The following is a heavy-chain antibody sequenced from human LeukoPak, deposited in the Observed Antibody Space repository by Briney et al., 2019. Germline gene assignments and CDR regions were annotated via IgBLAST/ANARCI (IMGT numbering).Heavy chain of an antibody. CDR1: GGSISSYY. V-gene: IGHV4-4*07. J-gene: IGHJ6*03. Sequence: SETLSLTCTVSGGSISSYYWSWIRHTPGPGLEFIGRVYTSGSTNYTPALKSRVTMSVDTSKNQFSLKLSSVTAADTAVYYCARVGVVPAATQHYCYYYMDVWGKGTTVTVSS. D-gene: IGHD2-2*01. CDR3: ARVGVVPAATQHYCYYYMDV. CDR2: VYTSGST.